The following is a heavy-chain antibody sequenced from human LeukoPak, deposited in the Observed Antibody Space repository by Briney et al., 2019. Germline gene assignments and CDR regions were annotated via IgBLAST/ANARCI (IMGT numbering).Heavy chain of an antibody. J-gene: IGHJ6*02. Sequence: GASVKVSCKASGGTFSSYAISWVRQAPGQGLEWMGIINPSRGDTIYAQKFQGRVTMTRDTSTNTVYMELSSLRSEDTAVYYCARPYYGDDLDVWGQGTTVTVSS. CDR3: ARPYYGDDLDV. CDR2: INPSRGDT. V-gene: IGHV1-46*01. CDR1: GGTFSSYA. D-gene: IGHD4-17*01.